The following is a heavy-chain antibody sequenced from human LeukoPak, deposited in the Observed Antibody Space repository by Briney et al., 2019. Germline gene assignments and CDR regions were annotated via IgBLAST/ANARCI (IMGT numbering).Heavy chain of an antibody. CDR2: IYPGDSDT. CDR3: ARQAAAAGRRGYYYYMDV. J-gene: IGHJ6*03. D-gene: IGHD6-13*01. V-gene: IGHV5-51*01. Sequence: GESLKISCKGSGYSFTSYWIGWVRQMPGKGLEWMGIIYPGDSDTRYSPSFQGQVTISADKSISTAYLQWSSLKASDTAMYYCARQAAAAGRRGYYYYMDVWGKGTTVTISS. CDR1: GYSFTSYW.